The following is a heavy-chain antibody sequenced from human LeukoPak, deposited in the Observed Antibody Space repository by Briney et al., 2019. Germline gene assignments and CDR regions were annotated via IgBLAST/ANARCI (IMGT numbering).Heavy chain of an antibody. Sequence: PSETLSLTCTVSGGSVSSTTYYWSWIRQPPGKGLEWIASINYSGSTYYNPSLKSRVTISVDTSENQFSLKLSSVTAADTAVYYCARYVVYGSGKYYFDYWGQGTLVTVPS. CDR2: INYSGST. D-gene: IGHD3-10*01. CDR1: GGSVSSTTYY. CDR3: ARYVVYGSGKYYFDY. J-gene: IGHJ4*02. V-gene: IGHV4-39*01.